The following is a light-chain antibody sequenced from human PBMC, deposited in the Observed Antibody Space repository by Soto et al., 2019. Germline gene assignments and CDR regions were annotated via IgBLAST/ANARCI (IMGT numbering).Light chain of an antibody. Sequence: DIQMTQSPSTLSASVGDRVTITCRASQGVSSWLAWYQQKPGKAPRLLIYDASSLASGGPSRCSGSGAGTEYTPPISSLQPDDFATYYCQQHNSYSLTFGEGTKVDIK. CDR1: QGVSSW. CDR3: QQHNSYSLT. J-gene: IGKJ4*02. CDR2: DAS. V-gene: IGKV1-5*01.